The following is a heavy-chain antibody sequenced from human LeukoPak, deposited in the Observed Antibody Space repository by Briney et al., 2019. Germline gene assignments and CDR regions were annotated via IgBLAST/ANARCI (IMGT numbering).Heavy chain of an antibody. Sequence: TGGSLRLSCAASGFTFSNAWMNWVRQAPGKGLEWVGRIKSKTDGGTTDYAAPVKGRFTISRDDSKNTLYLQMNSLKTEDTAVYYCTTGSITTGGIFDYWGQGTLVTVSS. V-gene: IGHV3-15*01. CDR2: IKSKTDGGTT. J-gene: IGHJ4*02. D-gene: IGHD1-14*01. CDR3: TTGSITTGGIFDY. CDR1: GFTFSNAW.